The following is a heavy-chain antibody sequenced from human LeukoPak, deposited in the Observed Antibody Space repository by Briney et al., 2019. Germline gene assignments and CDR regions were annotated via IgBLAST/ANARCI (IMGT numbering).Heavy chain of an antibody. V-gene: IGHV3-66*01. Sequence: GGSLRLSCAASGFTFSSYSMNWVRQAPGKGLEWVSVIYYGGSTFYADSVQGRVSISRDNSKNILYLQINNLRAEDSAVYYCARVAKDCGGDCFSDYWGQGTLVTVSS. D-gene: IGHD2-21*02. CDR1: GFTFSSYS. J-gene: IGHJ4*02. CDR3: ARVAKDCGGDCFSDY. CDR2: IYYGGST.